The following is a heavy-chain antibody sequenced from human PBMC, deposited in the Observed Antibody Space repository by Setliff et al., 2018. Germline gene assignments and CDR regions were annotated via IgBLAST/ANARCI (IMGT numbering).Heavy chain of an antibody. CDR3: ARTCSGSGCYAGLES. J-gene: IGHJ4*02. CDR1: GFMFSDHY. Sequence: GGSLRLSCAASGFMFSDHYMDWVRQAPGKGLEWVAVIWDDGVKKYHADSVKGRFTVSRDNSKNTLYLQMNSLRPEDTAVYYCARTCSGSGCYAGLESWGQGTPVTVSS. V-gene: IGHV3-33*08. CDR2: IWDDGVKK. D-gene: IGHD2-15*01.